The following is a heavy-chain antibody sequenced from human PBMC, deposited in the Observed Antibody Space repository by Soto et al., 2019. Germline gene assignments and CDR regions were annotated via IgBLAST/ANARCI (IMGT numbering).Heavy chain of an antibody. CDR3: AKDRLSSAIVVVVGAYFDY. CDR2: ISSSGGST. D-gene: IGHD2-15*01. Sequence: EVQLLESGGGLEQPGGSLRLSCAASGFTFSSYAMSWVRQAPGKGLEWVSTISSSGGSTYYADSVKGRFTISSDNSKNKLYLQMNSLRAEDTAVYYCAKDRLSSAIVVVVGAYFDYWGQGTLVTVSS. J-gene: IGHJ4*02. V-gene: IGHV3-23*01. CDR1: GFTFSSYA.